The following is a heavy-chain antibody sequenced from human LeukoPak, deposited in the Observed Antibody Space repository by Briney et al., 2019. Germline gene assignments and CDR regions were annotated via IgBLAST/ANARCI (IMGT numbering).Heavy chain of an antibody. CDR1: GGTFSSYA. J-gene: IGHJ5*02. CDR3: ARGPRFGRGYSYGS. D-gene: IGHD5-18*01. V-gene: IGHV1-69*04. CDR2: IIPILGIA. Sequence: SVKVSCKASGGTFSSYAISWVRQAPGQGLEWMGRIIPILGIANYAQKFQGRVTITADKSASTAYMELSSLRSEDTAVYYCARGPRFGRGYSYGSWGQGTLVTVSS.